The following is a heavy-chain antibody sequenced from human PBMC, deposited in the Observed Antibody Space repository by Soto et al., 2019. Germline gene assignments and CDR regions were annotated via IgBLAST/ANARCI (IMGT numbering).Heavy chain of an antibody. CDR1: GGSFSGYQ. V-gene: IGHV4-34*01. D-gene: IGHD3-10*01. CDR2: INDSGNN. J-gene: IGHJ6*03. CDR3: ARGLILWFGEFSRRGGYYYYMDV. Sequence: QVQLQQWGAGLLKPSETLSLTCAVYGGSFSGYQWTWIRQTPGKRAQWIGEINDSGNNNYNPSLKSRVTILVDTPKKQISLKLSSVTAADTAVYYCARGLILWFGEFSRRGGYYYYMDVWGKGTTVTVSS.